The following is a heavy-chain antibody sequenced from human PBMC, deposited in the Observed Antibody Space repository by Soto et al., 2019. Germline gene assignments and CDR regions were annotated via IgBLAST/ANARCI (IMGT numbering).Heavy chain of an antibody. CDR2: ISWNSGTI. CDR1: GFTFDDYA. J-gene: IGHJ4*02. Sequence: EVQLVESGGGLVQPGRSLRLSCAASGFTFDDYAMHWVRQAPGKGLEWVSGISWNSGTIDYADSVKGRFTISRDNAKNSLYLQMNSLRPEDTALYYCAKDIDSHRSSSLAYWGQGTLVTVSS. CDR3: AKDIDSHRSSSLAY. V-gene: IGHV3-9*01. D-gene: IGHD6-13*01.